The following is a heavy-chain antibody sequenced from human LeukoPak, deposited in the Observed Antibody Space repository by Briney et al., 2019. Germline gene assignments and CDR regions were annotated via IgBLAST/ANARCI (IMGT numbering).Heavy chain of an antibody. CDR1: GGSVSVSSGSYY. J-gene: IGHJ4*02. V-gene: IGHV4-61*01. CDR3: ARSNDFWSGYS. Sequence: PSETLSLTCTVSGGSVSVSSGSYYWSWIRQPPGKGLEWIGYIYYTGSTNYNPSLKSRVTISSDTSKNQFSLKLSSVTAADTAVYYCARSNDFWSGYSWGQGTLVTVSS. CDR2: IYYTGST. D-gene: IGHD3-3*01.